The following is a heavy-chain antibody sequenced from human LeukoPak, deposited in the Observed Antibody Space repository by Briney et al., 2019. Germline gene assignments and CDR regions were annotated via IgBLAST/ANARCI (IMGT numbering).Heavy chain of an antibody. J-gene: IGHJ4*02. Sequence: GGSLRLSCAASGFTFSSYGMHWVRQAPGRGLEWVPVIWYDGSNKYYADSVKGRFTISRDNSKNTLYLQMNSLRAEDTAVYYCAKDGGYCSSTSCYTGFVYWGQGTLVTVSS. CDR2: IWYDGSNK. CDR3: AKDGGYCSSTSCYTGFVY. D-gene: IGHD2-2*02. V-gene: IGHV3-33*06. CDR1: GFTFSSYG.